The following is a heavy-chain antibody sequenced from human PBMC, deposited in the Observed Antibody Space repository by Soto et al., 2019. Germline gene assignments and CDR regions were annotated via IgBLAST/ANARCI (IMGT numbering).Heavy chain of an antibody. D-gene: IGHD5-18*01. CDR3: ARVEWAPGLHPGYSYGYGYYYYYGMDV. Sequence: SETLSLTCTVSGYSISSGYYWGWIRQPPGKGLEWIGSIYHSGSTYYNPSLKSRVTISVDTSKNHFSLKLSSVTAADTAVYYCARVEWAPGLHPGYSYGYGYYYYYGMDVWGQGTTVTVSS. CDR1: GYSISSGYY. CDR2: IYHSGST. V-gene: IGHV4-38-2*02. J-gene: IGHJ6*02.